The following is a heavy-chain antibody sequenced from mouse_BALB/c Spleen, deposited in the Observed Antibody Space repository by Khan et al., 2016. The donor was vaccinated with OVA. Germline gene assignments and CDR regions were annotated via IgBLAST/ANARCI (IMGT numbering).Heavy chain of an antibody. J-gene: IGHJ3*01. CDR2: IFPSNVDT. CDR3: TRTGYGNPFAY. CDR1: GYTFTGYY. Sequence: QVQLQQSGAELVKPGASVKLSCKASGYTFTGYYMYWVKQRPGQGLEWIGGIFPSNVDTFFNEKFKSKATLTVDRSSSTAYMQLSSLTSEDSAVYYCTRTGYGNPFAYWGQGTLVTVSA. D-gene: IGHD2-1*01. V-gene: IGHV1S81*02.